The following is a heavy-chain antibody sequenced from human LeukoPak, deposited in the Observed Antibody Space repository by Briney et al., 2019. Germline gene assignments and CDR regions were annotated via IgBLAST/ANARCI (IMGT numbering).Heavy chain of an antibody. CDR2: IYSFGMT. CDR1: GASIQNYY. D-gene: IGHD4-23*01. Sequence: PSETLSLTCSVTGASIQNYYWSWIRQPAGRGLEWIGRIYSFGMTDYNPSLTSRVTMSEDTSKNQFSLTLRSVTAADTAMYYCARLTMTTVVAYFDYWGQGTLVTVSS. V-gene: IGHV4-4*07. CDR3: ARLTMTTVVAYFDY. J-gene: IGHJ4*02.